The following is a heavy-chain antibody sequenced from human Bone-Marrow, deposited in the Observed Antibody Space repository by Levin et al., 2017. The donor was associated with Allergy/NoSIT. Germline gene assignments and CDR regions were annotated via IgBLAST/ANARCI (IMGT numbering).Heavy chain of an antibody. CDR1: GFTFSSFG. V-gene: IGHV3-30*18. CDR2: ISYDGSNK. Sequence: GGSLRLSCAASGFTFSSFGMHWVRQAPGKGLEWVALISYDGSNKYFADSVKGRFSISRDNSKNTLYLQMNSLRAEDTAVYYCAKEGPDYYGSGRYYTYWYFDLWGRGTLVTVSS. D-gene: IGHD3-10*01. J-gene: IGHJ2*01. CDR3: AKEGPDYYGSGRYYTYWYFDL.